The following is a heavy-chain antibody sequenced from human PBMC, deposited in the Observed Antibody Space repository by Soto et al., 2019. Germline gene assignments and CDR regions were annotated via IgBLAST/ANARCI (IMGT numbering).Heavy chain of an antibody. J-gene: IGHJ4*02. CDR3: ARRYSSGWYPLDY. CDR1: VLSVSRSTYY. D-gene: IGHD6-19*01. Sequence: CEPLTPTCPASVLSVSRSTYYGGWIRQPPGNGLAWIGSIYYSGRTNYNPSLKRRVSISVDTSKNQFSLKLSSVTAADTAVYYCARRYSSGWYPLDYWGQGTLVTVSS. CDR2: IYYSGRT. V-gene: IGHV4-39*01.